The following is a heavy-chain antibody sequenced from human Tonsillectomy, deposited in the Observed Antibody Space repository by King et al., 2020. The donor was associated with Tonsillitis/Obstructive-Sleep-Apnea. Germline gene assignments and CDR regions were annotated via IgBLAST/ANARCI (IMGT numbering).Heavy chain of an antibody. Sequence: VQLVESGGGLVQPGGSLRLSCAASGFTFSSYAMSWVRQAPGKGLEWVSAISGSGGSTYYADSVKGRFTISRDNSKNTLYLQMNSLRAEDTAVYYCAKDPKSDSWNDVWAFDIWGQGTMVTVSS. V-gene: IGHV3-23*04. CDR1: GFTFSSYA. J-gene: IGHJ3*02. D-gene: IGHD1-1*01. CDR3: AKDPKSDSWNDVWAFDI. CDR2: ISGSGGST.